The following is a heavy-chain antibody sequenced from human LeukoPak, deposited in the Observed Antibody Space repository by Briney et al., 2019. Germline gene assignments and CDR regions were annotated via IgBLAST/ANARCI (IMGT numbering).Heavy chain of an antibody. CDR2: ISSGSPTT. Sequence: GGSLRLSCAASGFTVSSNYMNWVRQAPGRGLEWVTSISSGSPTTHYADSVKGRFTIARDNAKNSLYLQMNSLRAEDTAVYFCARGVYGANAAFDSWGQGTLVTVSS. CDR1: GFTVSSNY. CDR3: ARGVYGANAAFDS. D-gene: IGHD5/OR15-5a*01. V-gene: IGHV3-48*04. J-gene: IGHJ5*01.